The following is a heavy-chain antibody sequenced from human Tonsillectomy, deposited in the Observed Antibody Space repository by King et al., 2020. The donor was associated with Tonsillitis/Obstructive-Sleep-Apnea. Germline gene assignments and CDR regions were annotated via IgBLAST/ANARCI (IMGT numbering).Heavy chain of an antibody. CDR2: IGTAGDP. V-gene: IGHV3-13*05. CDR3: ARDTPLRYFDL. Sequence: VQLVESGGGLVQPGGSLRLSCAASGFTFSSYDMHWVRQATGKGLEWVSAIGTAGDPYYPGSVKGRFNISRENAKNSLYLQMNSLRAGEMAVYYCARDTPLRYFDLRGRGTLVTVSS. CDR1: GFTFSSYD. J-gene: IGHJ2*01.